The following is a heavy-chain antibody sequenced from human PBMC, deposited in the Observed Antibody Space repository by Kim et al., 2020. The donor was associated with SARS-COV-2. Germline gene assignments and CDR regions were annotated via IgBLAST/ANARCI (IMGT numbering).Heavy chain of an antibody. CDR2: ISSSGTTV. Sequence: GGSLRLSCAASGFNFDDYGMNWVRQAPGKGLEWVSFISSSGTTVYYADSVKGRFTISRDNAKNSLYLLMSSLRDNDTAVYYCARRNSVARYFYFWCQGSL. D-gene: IGHD6-6*01. V-gene: IGHV3-48*02. J-gene: IGHJ4*02. CDR3: ARRNSVARYFYF. CDR1: GFNFDDYG.